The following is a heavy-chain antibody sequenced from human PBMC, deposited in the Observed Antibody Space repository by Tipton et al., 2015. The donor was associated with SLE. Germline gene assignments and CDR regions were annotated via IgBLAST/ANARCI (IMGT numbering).Heavy chain of an antibody. D-gene: IGHD3-16*01. V-gene: IGHV4-59*01. J-gene: IGHJ3*02. Sequence: TLSLTCTVSGGSISTYSWSWFRQPPGEGLEWIGYISYSGSTNYNRSLQSRVTISVDTSKNQFSLKLSSVTAAETAVYYCARGGGGAFDMWGQGTMVTVSS. CDR1: GGSISTYS. CDR3: ARGGGGAFDM. CDR2: ISYSGST.